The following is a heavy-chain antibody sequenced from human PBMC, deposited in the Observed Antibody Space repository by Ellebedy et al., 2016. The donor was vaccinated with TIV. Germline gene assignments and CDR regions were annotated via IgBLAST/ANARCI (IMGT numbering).Heavy chain of an antibody. Sequence: AASVKVSCKASGYTFTSYGISWVRQAPGQGLEWMGWISAYNGNTNYAQKLQGRVTMTTDTSTSPAYMELRSLRSDDTAVYYCARVPRITMIVVPEGDAFDIWGQGTMVTVSS. CDR3: ARVPRITMIVVPEGDAFDI. CDR1: GYTFTSYG. CDR2: ISAYNGNT. J-gene: IGHJ3*02. D-gene: IGHD3-22*01. V-gene: IGHV1-18*01.